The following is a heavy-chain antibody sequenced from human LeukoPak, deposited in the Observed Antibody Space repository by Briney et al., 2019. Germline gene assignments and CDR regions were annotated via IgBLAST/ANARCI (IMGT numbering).Heavy chain of an antibody. CDR3: ARVKITMVRGHQFDP. Sequence: GGSLRLSCAASGFTFSSYWMHWVRQAPGEGLVWVSRINSDGSSTSYADSVKGRFTISRDNAKNTLYLQMNSLRAEDTAVYYCARVKITMVRGHQFDPWGQGTLVTVSS. J-gene: IGHJ5*02. V-gene: IGHV3-74*01. CDR1: GFTFSSYW. D-gene: IGHD3-10*01. CDR2: INSDGSST.